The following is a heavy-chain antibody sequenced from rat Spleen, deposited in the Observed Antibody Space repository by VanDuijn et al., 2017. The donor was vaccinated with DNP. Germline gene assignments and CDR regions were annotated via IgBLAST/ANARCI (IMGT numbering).Heavy chain of an antibody. V-gene: IGHV5-20*01. D-gene: IGHD1-1*01. CDR1: GFTFGDYG. CDR2: ISYDGGST. Sequence: EVQLVESGGGLVQPGRSMKLSCAASGFTFGDYGMAWVLQAPTKGLEWVASISYDGGSTYYRDSVKGRFTISRDNAKSTLYLQMESLTSGDTATYYCAKDNRYYYSGDWDYWGQGVMVTVSS. J-gene: IGHJ2*01. CDR3: AKDNRYYYSGDWDY.